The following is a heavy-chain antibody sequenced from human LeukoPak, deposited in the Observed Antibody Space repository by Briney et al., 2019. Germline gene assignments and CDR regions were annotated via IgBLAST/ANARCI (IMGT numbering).Heavy chain of an antibody. D-gene: IGHD2/OR15-2a*01. J-gene: IGHJ6*02. CDR3: ARDRIEGGLDV. V-gene: IGHV3-74*01. CDR2: SNTDGSET. CDR1: GFTFSNFW. Sequence: GGSLRLSCAASGFTFSNFWMHWVRQGPGKGLVWVSRSNTDGSETTYADSVKGRFIISKDNAKNTLYLQMNSLRPEDTAIYYCARDRIEGGLDVWGQGTAVTVSS.